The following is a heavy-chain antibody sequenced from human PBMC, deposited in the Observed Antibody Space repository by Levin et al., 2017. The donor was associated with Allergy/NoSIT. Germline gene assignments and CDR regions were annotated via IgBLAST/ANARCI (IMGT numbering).Heavy chain of an antibody. V-gene: IGHV5-51*01. CDR3: ARHVGGPYGSGNYVFDS. D-gene: IGHD3-10*01. J-gene: IGHJ4*02. Sequence: GESLKISCKGSGYSFSNYWVGWVRQMPEKGLEWMGIIYPGDSDARYSPSFQGQVTFSADKSISTAYLQWSSLKASDTAIYYCARHVGGPYGSGNYVFDSWGQGTLVTVSS. CDR1: GYSFSNYW. CDR2: IYPGDSDA.